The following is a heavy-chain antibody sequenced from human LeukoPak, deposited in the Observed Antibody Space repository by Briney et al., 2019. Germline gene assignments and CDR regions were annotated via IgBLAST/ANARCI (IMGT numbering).Heavy chain of an antibody. CDR2: MNPNSGNT. Sequence: ASVKVSCKASGYTFTSYDINWVRQASGQGLEWMGWMNPNSGNTASAQKFQGRVTMTRNTSISTAYMELTGLRSEDTAMYFCARNGLLGSGKPWFDPWGQGTLVTVSS. CDR3: ARNGLLGSGKPWFDP. D-gene: IGHD2-15*01. V-gene: IGHV1-8*01. J-gene: IGHJ5*02. CDR1: GYTFTSYD.